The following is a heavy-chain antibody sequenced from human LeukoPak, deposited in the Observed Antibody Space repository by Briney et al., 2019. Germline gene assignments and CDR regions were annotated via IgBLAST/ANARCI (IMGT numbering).Heavy chain of an antibody. Sequence: SETLSLTCAVSGDSISSINYYWGWIRQPPGKGLEWIGSIYYSGSTYYNPSLKSRVTISVDTSKNQFSLKLSSVSAADTAVYYSGRHLKFSNNFPAYVRYWGQGTQVTVSS. CDR2: IYYSGST. CDR1: GDSISSINYY. V-gene: IGHV4-39*01. D-gene: IGHD6-6*01. CDR3: GRHLKFSNNFPAYVRY. J-gene: IGHJ4*02.